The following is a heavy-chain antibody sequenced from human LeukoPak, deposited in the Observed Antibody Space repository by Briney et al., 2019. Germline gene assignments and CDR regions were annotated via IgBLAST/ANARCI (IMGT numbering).Heavy chain of an antibody. Sequence: SETLSLTCAVYGGSFSGYYWSWIRQPPGKGLEWIGEINHSGSTNYNPSPKSRATISVDTSKNQFSLKLSSVTAADTAVYYCARGGQYRLRSGMDVWGQGTTVTVSS. J-gene: IGHJ6*02. CDR2: INHSGST. CDR3: ARGGQYRLRSGMDV. V-gene: IGHV4-34*01. D-gene: IGHD2/OR15-2a*01. CDR1: GGSFSGYY.